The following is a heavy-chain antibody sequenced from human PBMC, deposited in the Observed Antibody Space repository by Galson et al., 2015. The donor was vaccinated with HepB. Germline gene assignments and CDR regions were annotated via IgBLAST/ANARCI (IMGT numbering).Heavy chain of an antibody. CDR2: IYHSGST. CDR1: GGSISSYY. CDR3: ARGEGYYDSSGYYYNWFDP. J-gene: IGHJ5*02. Sequence: LSLTCTVSGGSISSYYWSWIRQPPGKGLEWIGYIYHSGSTYYNPSLKSRVTISVDRSKNQFSLKLSSVTAADTAVYYCARGEGYYDSSGYYYNWFDPWGQGTLVTVSS. V-gene: IGHV4-59*12. D-gene: IGHD3-22*01.